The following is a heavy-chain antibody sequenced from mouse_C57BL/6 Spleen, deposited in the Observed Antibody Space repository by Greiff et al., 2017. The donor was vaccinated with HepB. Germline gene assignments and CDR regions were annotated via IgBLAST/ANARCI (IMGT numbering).Heavy chain of an antibody. CDR2: IDPETGGT. Sequence: QVQLQQSGAELVRPGASVTLSCKASGYTFTDYEMHWAKQTPVHGLEWIGAIDPETGGTAYNQKFKGKAILTADKSSSTAYMELRSLTSEDSAVYYCTRPLLSNSWYFDYWGQGTTLTVSS. J-gene: IGHJ2*01. V-gene: IGHV1-15*01. D-gene: IGHD2-10*01. CDR1: GYTFTDYE. CDR3: TRPLLSNSWYFDY.